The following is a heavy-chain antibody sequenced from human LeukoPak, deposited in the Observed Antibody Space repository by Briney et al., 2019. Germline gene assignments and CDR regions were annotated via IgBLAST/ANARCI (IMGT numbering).Heavy chain of an antibody. CDR1: GFTFSSYA. D-gene: IGHD2-15*01. CDR2: ISYDGRTK. Sequence: PGGSLRLSCAASGFTFSSYAMSWVRQAPGKGLEWVAVISYDGRTKYYGDSVKGRFTISRDNSKNTLDLQMNSLRAEDTAVYYCAKELHKTTWYSHWGQGTLVTVSS. V-gene: IGHV3-30*18. J-gene: IGHJ4*02. CDR3: AKELHKTTWYSH.